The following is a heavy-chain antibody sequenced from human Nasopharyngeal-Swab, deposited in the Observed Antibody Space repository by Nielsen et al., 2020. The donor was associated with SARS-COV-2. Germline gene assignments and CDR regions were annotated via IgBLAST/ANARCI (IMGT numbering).Heavy chain of an antibody. J-gene: IGHJ6*02. V-gene: IGHV3-7*01. CDR2: MNQDGSEK. CDR1: GFTFSSYW. D-gene: IGHD3-16*02. CDR3: ARDKGLRDYVWGSYRSSYYYYHGMDV. Sequence: GGSLRLSCAASGFTFSSYWMSWVRQAPGKGLEWVANMNQDGSEKYYVDSVKGRFTISRDNAKNSLYLQMNSLRAEDTAAYFCARDKGLRDYVWGSYRSSYYYYHGMDVWGQGTTVTVSS.